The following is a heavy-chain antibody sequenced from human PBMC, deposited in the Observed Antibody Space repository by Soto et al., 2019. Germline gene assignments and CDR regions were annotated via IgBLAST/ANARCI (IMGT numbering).Heavy chain of an antibody. Sequence: GESLKISCKGSGYSFTSYWIGWVRQMPGKGLEWMGIIYPGDSDTRYSPSFQGQVTISADKSISTAYLQWSSLKASDTAMYYCATSSRAASDAFDIWGQGTMVTVSS. V-gene: IGHV5-51*01. CDR2: IYPGDSDT. CDR1: GYSFTSYW. CDR3: ATSSRAASDAFDI. J-gene: IGHJ3*02. D-gene: IGHD2-2*01.